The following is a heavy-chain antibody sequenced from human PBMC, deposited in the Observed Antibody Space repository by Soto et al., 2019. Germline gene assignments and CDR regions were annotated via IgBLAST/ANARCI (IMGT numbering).Heavy chain of an antibody. J-gene: IGHJ5*02. CDR3: ARQPYDSSGYYYGA. V-gene: IGHV4-39*01. D-gene: IGHD3-22*01. CDR2: MYSSGNT. CDR1: AGSISRSNYY. Sequence: QLLESGPGLVKPSETLSLTCTVSAGSISRSNYYWGWIRQPPGKGLEWIGSMYSSGNTYYNPYLKSRVTISVDTSKNQFSLKLTSVTAADTAVYYCARQPYDSSGYYYGAWGQGTLVTVSS.